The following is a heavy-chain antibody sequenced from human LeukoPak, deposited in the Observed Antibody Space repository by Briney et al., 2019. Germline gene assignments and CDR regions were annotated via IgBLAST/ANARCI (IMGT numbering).Heavy chain of an antibody. V-gene: IGHV3-30*02. Sequence: GGSLRLSCAGSGFSFSSYGMHWVRQAPGKGLEWMAFIRSDGSNKYYADSVKGRLTISRDNSKNTLYLQMNSLRAEDTAVYYCARVVDHDYGDYYLDYWGQGTLVTVSS. CDR3: ARVVDHDYGDYYLDY. CDR1: GFSFSSYG. J-gene: IGHJ4*02. D-gene: IGHD4-17*01. CDR2: IRSDGSNK.